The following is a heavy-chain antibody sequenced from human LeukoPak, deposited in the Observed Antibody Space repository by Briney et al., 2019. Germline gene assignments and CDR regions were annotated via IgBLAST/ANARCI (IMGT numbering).Heavy chain of an antibody. V-gene: IGHV4-4*08. Sequence: PSETLSLTCTLSGGSFSSYYWSWIRQPPGKGLEWIGRISSSGSTNYNPSLKSRVTISVDTSKNQFSLKLSSVTAADTAVYFCARGPYSYDSSGAFDIWGQGTMVTVSS. CDR2: ISSSGST. CDR3: ARGPYSYDSSGAFDI. J-gene: IGHJ3*02. CDR1: GGSFSSYY. D-gene: IGHD3-22*01.